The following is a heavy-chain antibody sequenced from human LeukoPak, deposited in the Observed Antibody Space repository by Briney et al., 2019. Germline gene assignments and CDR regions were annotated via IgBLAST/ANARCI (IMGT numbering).Heavy chain of an antibody. J-gene: IGHJ5*02. CDR3: ARRQEVVAVYWFDP. CDR1: GYTFTSYG. Sequence: GASVKVSCTASGYTFTSYGISWVRQAPGQGLEWMGWISAYNGNTNYAQKLQGRVTMTTDTSTSTAYMELRSLRSDDTAVYYCARRQEVVAVYWFDPWGQGTLVTVSS. D-gene: IGHD2-15*01. CDR2: ISAYNGNT. V-gene: IGHV1-18*04.